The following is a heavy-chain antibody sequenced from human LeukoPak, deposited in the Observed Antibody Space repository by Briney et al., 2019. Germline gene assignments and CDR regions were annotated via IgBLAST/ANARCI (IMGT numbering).Heavy chain of an antibody. V-gene: IGHV3-23*01. D-gene: IGHD2-15*01. J-gene: IGHJ4*02. CDR2: ISYRSGST. Sequence: AGSLRLSCVASGFTFSDDAMTWVRQAPGKGLEGVSAISYRSGSTFYADSVKGRFTSSRDNSKSTLYLQMHSLRAEDTAIYYCAKGDDSVTSPSYWGQGTRVTVSS. CDR1: GFTFSDDA. CDR3: AKGDDSVTSPSY.